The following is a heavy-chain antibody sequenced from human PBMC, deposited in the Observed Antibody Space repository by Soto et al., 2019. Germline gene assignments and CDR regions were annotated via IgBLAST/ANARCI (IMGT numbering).Heavy chain of an antibody. V-gene: IGHV3-23*01. Sequence: GGSLRLSCAASGFTFSSYAMSWVRQAPGKGLEWVSAISGSGGSTYYADSVKGRFTISRDNSKNTLYLQMNSLRAEDTAVYYCAKDPHVLTMVRGVTMGHLRNDAFDIWGQGTMVTVSS. CDR1: GFTFSSYA. J-gene: IGHJ3*02. CDR3: AKDPHVLTMVRGVTMGHLRNDAFDI. D-gene: IGHD3-10*01. CDR2: ISGSGGST.